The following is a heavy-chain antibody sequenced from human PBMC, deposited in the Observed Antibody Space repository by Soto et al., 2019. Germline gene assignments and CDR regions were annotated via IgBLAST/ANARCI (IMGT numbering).Heavy chain of an antibody. D-gene: IGHD6-13*01. Sequence: QVQLQESGPGLVKPSGTLSLTCAVSGGSISSSNWWSWVRQPPGKGLEWIGEIYHSGSTNYNPSLKRRVTISVDKSKNQFSLKRSSVTAADTAVYYCARGRPQGQQLVHNWFDPWGQGTLVTVPS. CDR3: ARGRPQGQQLVHNWFDP. J-gene: IGHJ5*02. V-gene: IGHV4-4*02. CDR2: IYHSGST. CDR1: GGSISSSNW.